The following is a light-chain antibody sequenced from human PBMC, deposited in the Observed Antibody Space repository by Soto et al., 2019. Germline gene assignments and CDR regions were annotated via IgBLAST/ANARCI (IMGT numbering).Light chain of an antibody. J-gene: IGKJ4*01. CDR2: VAS. Sequence: EIVLTQSPATLSLSPGERATLSCRASQSISSYLGWYQQKPGQAPRLLIYVASNRATGIPARFSGSGSGTDFTLTISSLEPEDFAVYYCQQRSEWPLTFGGGTRVEIK. CDR1: QSISSY. V-gene: IGKV3-11*01. CDR3: QQRSEWPLT.